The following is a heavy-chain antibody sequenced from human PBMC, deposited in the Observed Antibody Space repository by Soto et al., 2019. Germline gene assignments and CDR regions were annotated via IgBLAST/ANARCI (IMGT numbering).Heavy chain of an antibody. CDR1: GGSFSGYY. CDR2: INHSGST. Sequence: KPSETLSLTCAVYGGSFSGYYWSWIRQPPGKGLEWIGEINHSGSTNYNPSLKSRVTISVDTSKNQFSLKLSSVTAADTAVYYCARGLGYSSSSPPHYYGMDVWGQGTTVTVSS. V-gene: IGHV4-34*01. D-gene: IGHD6-6*01. J-gene: IGHJ6*02. CDR3: ARGLGYSSSSPPHYYGMDV.